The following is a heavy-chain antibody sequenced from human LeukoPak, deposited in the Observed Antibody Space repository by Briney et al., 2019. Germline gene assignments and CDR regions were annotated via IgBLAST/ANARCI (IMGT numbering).Heavy chain of an antibody. V-gene: IGHV1-46*01. CDR2: IYPSGGSA. Sequence: GASVKVSCKASGYTFTNYYIHWVRQAPGQGLEWMGLIYPSGGSANYAQKFQGRVTMTRDMSTSTVYMELSSLRSEDTAVYYCATSFPRDADAFDIWGLGTMVIVSS. J-gene: IGHJ3*02. D-gene: IGHD2-21*01. CDR1: GYTFTNYY. CDR3: ATSFPRDADAFDI.